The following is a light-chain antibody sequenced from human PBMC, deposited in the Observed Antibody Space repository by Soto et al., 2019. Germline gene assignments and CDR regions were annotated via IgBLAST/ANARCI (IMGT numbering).Light chain of an antibody. V-gene: IGKV1-5*03. J-gene: IGKJ1*01. CDR2: KAS. Sequence: DIQMTQSPSTLSASVGDRVTITCRASQNINSWLVWYQQKPGKAPKVLIYKASSLQSGVPSRFTGSGSGTECTLTISSLQPDDFASYYCQHYNTYPWTFGQGTNVEVK. CDR3: QHYNTYPWT. CDR1: QNINSW.